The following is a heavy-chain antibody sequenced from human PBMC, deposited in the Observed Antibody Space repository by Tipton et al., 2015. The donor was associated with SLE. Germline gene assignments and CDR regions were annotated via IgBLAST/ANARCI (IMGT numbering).Heavy chain of an antibody. CDR2: IYHSGST. J-gene: IGHJ3*02. V-gene: IGHV4-4*02. Sequence: TLSLTCAVSGGSISISNWWSWVRQPPGKGLEWIGEIYHSGSTNYNPSLKSRVTISVDTSKNQFSLKLSSVTAADTAVYYCARAEGSWDAFDIWGQGTMVTVSS. D-gene: IGHD2-15*01. CDR3: ARAEGSWDAFDI. CDR1: GGSISISNW.